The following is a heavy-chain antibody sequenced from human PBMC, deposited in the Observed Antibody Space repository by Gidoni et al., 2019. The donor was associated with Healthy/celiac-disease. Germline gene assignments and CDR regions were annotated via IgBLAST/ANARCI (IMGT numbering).Heavy chain of an antibody. CDR2: ISYDGSNK. Sequence: QVQLVESGGGVVQPGRSLRLSCAASGFTFSSYAMPWVRQAPGKGLEWVAVISYDGSNKYYADSVKGRFTISRDNSKNTLYLQMNSLRAEDTAVYYCARVEWELRTFDYWGQGTLVTVSS. J-gene: IGHJ4*02. D-gene: IGHD1-26*01. V-gene: IGHV3-30*01. CDR3: ARVEWELRTFDY. CDR1: GFTFSSYA.